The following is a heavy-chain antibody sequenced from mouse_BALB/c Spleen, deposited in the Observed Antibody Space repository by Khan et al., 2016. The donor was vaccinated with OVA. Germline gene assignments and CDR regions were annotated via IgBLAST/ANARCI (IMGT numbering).Heavy chain of an antibody. CDR3: VRNYRSDVFFDY. J-gene: IGHJ2*01. D-gene: IGHD2-14*01. CDR1: GYIFTSYV. V-gene: IGHV1S136*01. CDR2: IYPYNDDT. Sequence: EVQLKQSGPELVKPGASVKMSCKASGYIFTSYVIHWVKQKPGQGLEWIGYIYPYNDDTKYNEKFKGKATLTSDKSSSTAYMELSSLTSEDSAVYFCVRNYRSDVFFDYWGQGTTLTVSS.